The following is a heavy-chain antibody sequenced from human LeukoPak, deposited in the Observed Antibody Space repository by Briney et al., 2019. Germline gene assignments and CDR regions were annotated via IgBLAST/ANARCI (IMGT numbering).Heavy chain of an antibody. CDR3: ARGDGYPRLKNWFDP. D-gene: IGHD3-22*01. V-gene: IGHV4-31*03. CDR2: IYYSGST. J-gene: IGHJ5*02. CDR1: GGSISSGGYY. Sequence: SETLSLTCTVSGGSISSGGYYWCWLRQHPGKGLEWIGYIYYSGSTYYNPSLKSRVTISVDTSKNQFSLKLSSVTAADTAVYYCARGDGYPRLKNWFDPWGQGALVTVSS.